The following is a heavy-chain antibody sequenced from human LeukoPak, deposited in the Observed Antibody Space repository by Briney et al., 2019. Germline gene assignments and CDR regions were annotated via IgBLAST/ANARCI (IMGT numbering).Heavy chain of an antibody. CDR3: TPSTYYDFWSGQ. V-gene: IGHV3-21*01. CDR1: GFTFSSYS. J-gene: IGHJ4*02. CDR2: ISSSSSYI. D-gene: IGHD3-3*01. Sequence: GGSLRPSCAASGFTFSSYSMNWVRQAPGKGLEWVSSISSSSSYIYYADSVKGRFTISRDNAKNSLYLQMNSLRAEDTAVYYCTPSTYYDFWSGQWGQGTLVTVSS.